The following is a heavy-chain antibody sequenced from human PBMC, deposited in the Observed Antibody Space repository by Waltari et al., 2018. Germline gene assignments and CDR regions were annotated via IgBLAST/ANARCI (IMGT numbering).Heavy chain of an antibody. V-gene: IGHV1-2*02. CDR2: INPNSGGT. D-gene: IGHD3-3*01. J-gene: IGHJ5*02. Sequence: QVQLVQSGAEVKKPGASVKVSCKASGYTFTGYYMHWVRQAPGQGLEWMGGINPNSGGTNYAQKFQGRVTMTRDTSISTAYMELSRLRSDDTAVYYCAREEDFWSGWGYNWFDPWGQGTLVTVSS. CDR1: GYTFTGYY. CDR3: AREEDFWSGWGYNWFDP.